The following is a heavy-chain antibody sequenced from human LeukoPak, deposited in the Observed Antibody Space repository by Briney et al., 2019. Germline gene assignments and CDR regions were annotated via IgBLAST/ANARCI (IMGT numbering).Heavy chain of an antibody. CDR3: ARHAAFADYQSHLTHFDY. V-gene: IGHV4-59*08. CDR2: IDYSGIT. D-gene: IGHD4/OR15-4a*01. Sequence: SETLSLTCTVSGGSISGFFWSWIRQPPGKGLEWLGCIDYSGITQYNPSLKSRVTISVDTSKNQFSLRLSSVTAADTALYYCARHAAFADYQSHLTHFDYWGQGTLVTVSS. J-gene: IGHJ4*02. CDR1: GGSISGFF.